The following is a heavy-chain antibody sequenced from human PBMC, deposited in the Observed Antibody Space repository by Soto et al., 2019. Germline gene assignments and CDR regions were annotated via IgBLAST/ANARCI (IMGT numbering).Heavy chain of an antibody. CDR2: IYYSGST. Sequence: SETLSLTCTVSGGSISSSNYYWGWIRQPPGKGLEWIGSIYYSGSTYYYPSLKSRVTISVDTSKNQFSLNLSSVTAADTAVYYCARQIRKGATMRGVDYWGQRTLVTVSS. CDR1: GGSISSSNYY. CDR3: ARQIRKGATMRGVDY. J-gene: IGHJ4*02. D-gene: IGHD1-26*01. V-gene: IGHV4-39*01.